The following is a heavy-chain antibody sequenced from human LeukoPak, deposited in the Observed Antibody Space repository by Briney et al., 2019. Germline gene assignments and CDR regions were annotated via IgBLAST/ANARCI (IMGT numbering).Heavy chain of an antibody. V-gene: IGHV3-73*01. CDR1: GFTFSGSA. D-gene: IGHD4-17*01. CDR2: IRSKANDHAT. CDR3: TRRLMTAVNDY. J-gene: IGHJ4*02. Sequence: GGSLRLSCAASGFTFSGSAMHWVRQSPGKGLEWVGRIRSKANDHATAYAASVRGRFTISRDDSKNTAYLQMNSLKTEDTAVYYCTRRLMTAVNDYWGQGTLVTVSS.